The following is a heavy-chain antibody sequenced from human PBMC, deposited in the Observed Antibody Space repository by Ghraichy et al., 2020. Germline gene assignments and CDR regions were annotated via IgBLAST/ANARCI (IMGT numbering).Heavy chain of an antibody. CDR3: ARALQLGHFDS. J-gene: IGHJ4*02. CDR2: IIPLFATG. D-gene: IGHD3-16*01. Sequence: IIPLFATGSYAQKFQGRVTITADTSTSTVYMDLSSLRSEDTAVYYCARALQLGHFDSWGQGTLVTVSS. V-gene: IGHV1-69*06.